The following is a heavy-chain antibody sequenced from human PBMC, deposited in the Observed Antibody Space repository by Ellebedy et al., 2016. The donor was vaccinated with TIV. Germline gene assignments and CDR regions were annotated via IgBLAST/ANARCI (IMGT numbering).Heavy chain of an antibody. CDR1: GYTFTSYD. D-gene: IGHD6-13*01. V-gene: IGHV1-8*01. J-gene: IGHJ4*02. Sequence: ASVKVSXXASGYTFTSYDINWVRQATGQGLEWMGWMNPNSGNTGYAQKFQGRVTMTRDTSISTAYMELSRLRSDDTAVYYCAREEDSKSSSWYPIADYWGQGTLVTVSS. CDR3: AREEDSKSSSWYPIADY. CDR2: MNPNSGNT.